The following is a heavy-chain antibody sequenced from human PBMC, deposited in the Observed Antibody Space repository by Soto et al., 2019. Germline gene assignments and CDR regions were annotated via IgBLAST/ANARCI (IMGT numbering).Heavy chain of an antibody. Sequence: QVHLVQSGAEVKKPGASVKVSCKGSGYAFTTYGITWVRQAPGQGLEWMGWISAHNGNTNYAQKLQGRVTVTRDTSTSTAYMEMRGLRSADTAVYYGARGRYGAYWGQGARVTVSS. V-gene: IGHV1-18*01. CDR3: ARGRYGAY. J-gene: IGHJ4*02. CDR1: GYAFTTYG. D-gene: IGHD3-10*01. CDR2: ISAHNGNT.